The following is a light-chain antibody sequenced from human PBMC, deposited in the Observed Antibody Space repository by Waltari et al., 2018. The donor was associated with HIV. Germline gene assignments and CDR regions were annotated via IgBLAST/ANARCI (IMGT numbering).Light chain of an antibody. Sequence: QSVLTQPPSASGTPGQRVTISCSGNSSNIGYNYVSWYQQLPGAAPKLFIYAKHRRPSGVPDRFYGSKSGASASLASSGLRSEEQGDYYCATWDDSLDGRLFGGGTKLTVL. CDR3: ATWDDSLDGRL. V-gene: IGLV1-47*01. CDR2: AKH. J-gene: IGLJ2*01. CDR1: SSNIGYNY.